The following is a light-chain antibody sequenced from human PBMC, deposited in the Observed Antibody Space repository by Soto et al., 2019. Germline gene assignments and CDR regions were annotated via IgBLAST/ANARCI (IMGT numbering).Light chain of an antibody. J-gene: IGLJ3*02. V-gene: IGLV2-14*01. CDR1: SSDVGGYDF. CDR3: TSYTRSDIGV. CDR2: DVS. Sequence: QSALTRPASVSGSPGQSITISCTGTSSDVGGYDFVSWYQQRPGKAPKLIIYDVSNRPSGVSNRFSGSKSGNTASLTISGLQAEDEADYYCTSYTRSDIGVFGGGTKLTVL.